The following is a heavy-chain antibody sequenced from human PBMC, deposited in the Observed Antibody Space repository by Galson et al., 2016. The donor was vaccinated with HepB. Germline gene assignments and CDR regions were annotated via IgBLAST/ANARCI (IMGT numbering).Heavy chain of an antibody. V-gene: IGHV3-21*01. CDR3: ARGRLTMVRGLNGYYFDL. CDR2: ITSSGSYI. D-gene: IGHD3-10*01. J-gene: IGHJ4*02. CDR1: GFSFRSYS. Sequence: SLRLSCAASGFSFRSYSMNWVRQAPGKGLEWVSSITSSGSYIYYADSVKGRFTLSRDNAKDSLYLRMNSLRAGDTAVYYCARGRLTMVRGLNGYYFDLWGQGTLVTVSS.